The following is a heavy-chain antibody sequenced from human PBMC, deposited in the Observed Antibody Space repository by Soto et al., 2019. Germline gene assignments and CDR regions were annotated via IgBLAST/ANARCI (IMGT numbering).Heavy chain of an antibody. V-gene: IGHV3-30-3*01. J-gene: IGHJ4*02. CDR2: ISYDGSNK. D-gene: IGHD3-22*01. Sequence: QVQLVESGGGVVQPGRSLRLSCAASGFTFSSYAMHWVRQAPGKGLEWVAVISYDGSNKYYADSVKGRFTISRDNSKNTLYLQMNSLRAEDTDVYYCARGGYYDSSGYTRGWVDYWGQGTLVTVSS. CDR3: ARGGYYDSSGYTRGWVDY. CDR1: GFTFSSYA.